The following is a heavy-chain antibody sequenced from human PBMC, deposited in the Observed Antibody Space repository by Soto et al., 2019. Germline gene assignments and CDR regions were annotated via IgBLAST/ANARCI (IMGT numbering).Heavy chain of an antibody. J-gene: IGHJ6*02. D-gene: IGHD1-1*01. CDR1: GFTFSSYW. Sequence: EVQLVESGGGLVQPGGSLRLSCAASGFTFSSYWMHWVRQAPGKGLVWVSRINSDGSSTSYADSVKGRFTISRDNAKNTRYLQMNSLRAEDTAVYYCARGTGIDYYYGMDVWGQGTTVTVSS. V-gene: IGHV3-74*01. CDR2: INSDGSST. CDR3: ARGTGIDYYYGMDV.